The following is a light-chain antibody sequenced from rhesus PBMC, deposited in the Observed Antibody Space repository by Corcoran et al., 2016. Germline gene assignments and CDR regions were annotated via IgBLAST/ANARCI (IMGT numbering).Light chain of an antibody. J-gene: IGKJ4*01. Sequence: EIVMTQSPATLSVSPGERATLSCRASQSVSSNLAWYQQKPGQAPRLPFYDASNRATGIPDRFGGSGSGTDFTLTIGGLGPEDVGVYYCLQESSWPLTFGGGTNVEIK. CDR2: DAS. V-gene: IGKV3-35*01. CDR3: LQESSWPLT. CDR1: QSVSSN.